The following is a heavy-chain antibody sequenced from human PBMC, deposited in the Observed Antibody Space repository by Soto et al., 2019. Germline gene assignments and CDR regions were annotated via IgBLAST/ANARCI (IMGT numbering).Heavy chain of an antibody. CDR3: AKDLRPGWVGMATIRDY. CDR2: ISYDGSNK. Sequence: QVQLVESGGGVVQPGRSLRLSCAASGFTFSSYGMHWVRQAPGKGLEWVAVISYDGSNKYYADSVKGRFTSSRDNSKNQLYLQMNSLRAEDTAVYYCAKDLRPGWVGMATIRDYWGQGTLVTVSS. J-gene: IGHJ4*02. D-gene: IGHD5-12*01. V-gene: IGHV3-30*18. CDR1: GFTFSSYG.